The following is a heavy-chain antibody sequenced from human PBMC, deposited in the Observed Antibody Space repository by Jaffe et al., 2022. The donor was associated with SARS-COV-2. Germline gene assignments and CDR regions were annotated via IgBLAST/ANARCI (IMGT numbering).Heavy chain of an antibody. CDR2: ISSNGGST. J-gene: IGHJ4*02. V-gene: IGHV3-64D*09. CDR3: VKPGRIGITGTTGYFDY. CDR1: GFTFSSYA. D-gene: IGHD1-7*01. Sequence: EVQLVESGGGLVQPGGSLRLSCSASGFTFSSYAMHWVRQAPGKGLEYVSAISSNGGSTYYADSVKGRFTISRDNSKNTLYLQMSSLRAEDTAVYYCVKPGRIGITGTTGYFDYWGQGTLVTVSS.